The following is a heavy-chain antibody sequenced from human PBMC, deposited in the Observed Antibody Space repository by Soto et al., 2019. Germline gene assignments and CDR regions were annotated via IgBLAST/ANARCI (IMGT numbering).Heavy chain of an antibody. Sequence: QVQLQQWGAGLLKPSETLSLTCAVYGGSFSGYYWSWIRQPPGKGLEWIGEINHSGSTNYNPSLKSRVTISVDTSKNQFSLKLSSVTAADTAVYYCARNRARHYYGSGSYYNMRGYWFDPWGQGTLVTVSS. CDR2: INHSGST. J-gene: IGHJ5*02. V-gene: IGHV4-34*01. CDR3: ARNRARHYYGSGSYYNMRGYWFDP. D-gene: IGHD3-10*01. CDR1: GGSFSGYY.